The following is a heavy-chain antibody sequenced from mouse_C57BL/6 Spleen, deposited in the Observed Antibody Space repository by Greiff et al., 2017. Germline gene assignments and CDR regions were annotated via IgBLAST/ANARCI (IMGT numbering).Heavy chain of an antibody. CDR2: IHPNSGST. CDR1: GYTFTSYW. J-gene: IGHJ4*01. D-gene: IGHD2-4*01. CDR3: ARRRIYYDYDYYAMDY. V-gene: IGHV1-64*01. Sequence: QVQLKQPGAELVKPGASVKLSCKASGYTFTSYWMHWVKQRPGQGLEWIGMIHPNSGSTNYNEKFKNKATLTVDKSSSTAYIQLSSLTSEDSAVYYCARRRIYYDYDYYAMDYWGQGTSVTVSS.